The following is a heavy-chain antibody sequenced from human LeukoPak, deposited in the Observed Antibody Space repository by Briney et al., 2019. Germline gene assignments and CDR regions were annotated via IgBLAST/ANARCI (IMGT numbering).Heavy chain of an antibody. CDR3: ARDFWSGYYEFARFDP. CDR1: GYTFTSYY. D-gene: IGHD3-3*01. Sequence: ASVKVSCKASGYTFTSYYMHWVRQAPGQGLEWMGIINPSGGSTSYAQKFQGRVTMTRDTSTSTVYMELSSLRSEDTAVYYCARDFWSGYYEFARFDPWGQGTLVTVSS. J-gene: IGHJ5*02. CDR2: INPSGGST. V-gene: IGHV1-46*01.